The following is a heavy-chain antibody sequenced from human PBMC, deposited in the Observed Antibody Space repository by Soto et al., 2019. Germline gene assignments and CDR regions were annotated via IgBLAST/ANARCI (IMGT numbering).Heavy chain of an antibody. CDR2: INYTGST. CDR1: GGSINNHY. Sequence: SETLSLTCTVSGGSINNHYWSWIRQPPGKGLEWIGEINYTGSTNYNPSLKSRVTISVDTSKNQFSLKLSSVTAADTAVYYCARGRYYDFWSGYYKPSYYFDYWGQGTLVTVSS. J-gene: IGHJ4*02. V-gene: IGHV4-59*11. D-gene: IGHD3-3*01. CDR3: ARGRYYDFWSGYYKPSYYFDY.